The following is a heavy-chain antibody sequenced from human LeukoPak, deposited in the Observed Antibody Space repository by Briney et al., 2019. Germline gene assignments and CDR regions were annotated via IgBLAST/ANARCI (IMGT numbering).Heavy chain of an antibody. J-gene: IGHJ4*02. CDR3: ARDRYSSSWNDY. CDR1: GFTFSRYS. Sequence: GGSLRLSCVVSGFTFSRYSMNWVRQAPGKGLEWVSSISSSGSYIYYADSVKGRFTVSRDNAKNSLYLQMNSLRAEDTAVYYCARDRYSSSWNDYWGQGTLVTVSS. V-gene: IGHV3-21*01. D-gene: IGHD6-13*01. CDR2: ISSSGSYI.